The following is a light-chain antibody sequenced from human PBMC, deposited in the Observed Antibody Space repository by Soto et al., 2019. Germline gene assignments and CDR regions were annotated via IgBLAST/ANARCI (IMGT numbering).Light chain of an antibody. CDR1: QSVSSY. J-gene: IGKJ1*01. Sequence: EIVLTQSPATLSLSPGERATLYCRAGQSVSSYLAWYQQKPGQAPRLLIYDASNRATGIPARFSGSGSGTDFTLTISSLEPEDFAVYYCQQRSNWPRWTFGQGTKVEIK. CDR3: QQRSNWPRWT. V-gene: IGKV3-11*01. CDR2: DAS.